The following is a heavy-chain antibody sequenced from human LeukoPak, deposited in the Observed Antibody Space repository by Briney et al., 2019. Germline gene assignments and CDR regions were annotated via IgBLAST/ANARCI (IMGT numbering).Heavy chain of an antibody. CDR3: ARHSSGTWTPLFDY. CDR2: IYYSGST. CDR1: GFTFSTYI. V-gene: IGHV4-59*08. D-gene: IGHD6-19*01. Sequence: GSLRLSCAASGFTFSTYIMNWVRQAPGKGLEWIGYIYYSGSTNYNPSLKSRVTISVDTSKNQFSLKLSSVTAADTAVYYCARHSSGTWTPLFDYWGQGTLVTVSS. J-gene: IGHJ4*02.